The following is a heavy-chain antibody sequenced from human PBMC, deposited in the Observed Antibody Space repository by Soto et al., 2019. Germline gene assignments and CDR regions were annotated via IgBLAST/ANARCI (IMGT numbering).Heavy chain of an antibody. CDR3: GRSSSMLGAGWSGS. CDR2: VSGYNYNT. V-gene: IGHV1-18*01. CDR1: GYSFRSYG. Sequence: EASVKVSCKASGYSFRSYGINWVRQAPGQGLEWIGWVSGYNYNTKYAQKLQGRITVTTDTSTNTAYMELRSLRSDDTAVYYCGRSSSMLGAGWSGSWGRGTLVTVSS. D-gene: IGHD2-8*01. J-gene: IGHJ5*01.